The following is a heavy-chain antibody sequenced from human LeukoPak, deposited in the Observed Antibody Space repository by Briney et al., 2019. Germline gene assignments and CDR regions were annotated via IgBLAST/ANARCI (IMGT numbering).Heavy chain of an antibody. Sequence: GGTLRLSCAASGFTFRSYGMSWVRQVPGKGLEWVSGISGSGGSTYYADSVKGRFTISRDNSKNTLFLQMNSLRAEDTAVYYCAKVPTYSSSWYAFYFDYWGQGTLVTVSS. V-gene: IGHV3-23*01. CDR3: AKVPTYSSSWYAFYFDY. CDR1: GFTFRSYG. D-gene: IGHD6-13*01. J-gene: IGHJ4*02. CDR2: ISGSGGST.